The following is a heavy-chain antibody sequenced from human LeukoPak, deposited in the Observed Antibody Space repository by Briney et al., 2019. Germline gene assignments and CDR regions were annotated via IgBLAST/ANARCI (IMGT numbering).Heavy chain of an antibody. CDR3: AKLRDYGDYGGFGP. Sequence: SETLSLTCNVSGVSISSYYWSWIRQPPGKGLEWIGEINHSGSTNYNPSLKSRVTISVDTSKNQFSLKLSSVTAADTAVYYCAKLRDYGDYGGFGPWGPGTPVTVSS. D-gene: IGHD4-17*01. CDR1: GVSISSYY. J-gene: IGHJ5*02. V-gene: IGHV4-34*01. CDR2: INHSGST.